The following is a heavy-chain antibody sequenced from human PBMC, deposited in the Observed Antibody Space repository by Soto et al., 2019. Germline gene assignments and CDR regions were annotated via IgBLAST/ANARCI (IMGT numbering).Heavy chain of an antibody. V-gene: IGHV3-43*01. Sequence: GGSLRLSCAASGFRFGDYNMHWVRQAPGKGLEWVSLITWNGGNKYYEDSVKGRFTISRDGTTQSVSLQMTSLKREDTGVYYCARETLSFGSALDVWGQGTTVTVSS. D-gene: IGHD3-3*01. J-gene: IGHJ6*02. CDR2: ITWNGGNK. CDR1: GFRFGDYN. CDR3: ARETLSFGSALDV.